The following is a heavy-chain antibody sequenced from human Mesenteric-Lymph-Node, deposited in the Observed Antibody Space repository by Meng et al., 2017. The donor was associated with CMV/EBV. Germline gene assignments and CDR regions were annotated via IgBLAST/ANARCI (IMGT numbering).Heavy chain of an antibody. D-gene: IGHD3-9*01. J-gene: IGHJ4*02. CDR1: GYTLTSFD. Sequence: SCKASGYTLTSFDIDGVRQAPGQGLEWMEWMTPDSGNTNYAPKFKGRVTMTRDTSINTAYMELSSLTSEDTAVYYCARGPHRDWLYYWGQGTLVTVSS. CDR3: ARGPHRDWLYY. CDR2: MTPDSGNT. V-gene: IGHV1-8*01.